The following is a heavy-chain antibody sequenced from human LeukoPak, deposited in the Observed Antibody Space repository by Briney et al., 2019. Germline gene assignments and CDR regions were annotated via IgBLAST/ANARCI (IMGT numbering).Heavy chain of an antibody. V-gene: IGHV4-34*01. Sequence: SETLSLTCAVYGGSFGGYYWSWIRQPPGKGLEWIGEINHSGSTNYNPSRKSRVTISVDTSKNQFSLKLSSVTAADTAVYYCASWDYYATDYWGQGTLVTVSS. CDR3: ASWDYYATDY. J-gene: IGHJ4*02. CDR2: INHSGST. CDR1: GGSFGGYY. D-gene: IGHD3-10*01.